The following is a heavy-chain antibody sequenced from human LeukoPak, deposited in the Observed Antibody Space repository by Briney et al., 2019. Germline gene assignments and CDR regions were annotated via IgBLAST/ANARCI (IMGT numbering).Heavy chain of an antibody. D-gene: IGHD2-15*01. CDR3: ARGPARTAEYFQH. CDR1: GYTFTSYD. CDR2: MNPNSGNT. V-gene: IGHV1-8*01. J-gene: IGHJ1*01. Sequence: ASVKVSCKPSGYTFTSYDINWVRQATGHGLEWMGWMNPNSGNTGYAQKCQGRVTMTRNTSISTAYMALSSLRSEDTAVYYCARGPARTAEYFQHWGQGTLVTVSS.